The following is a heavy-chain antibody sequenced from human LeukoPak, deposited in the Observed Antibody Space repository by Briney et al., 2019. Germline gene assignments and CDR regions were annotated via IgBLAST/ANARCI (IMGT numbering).Heavy chain of an antibody. D-gene: IGHD3-22*01. CDR3: ANGPDRAYYYDSSGSEYYFDY. V-gene: IGHV3-7*01. Sequence: AGGSLRLSCAASGFTFSSYGMHWVRQAPGKGLEWVANINQDGSAKYYVDSVKGRFTFSRDNAMNSLFLQMNSLRAEDTAVYYCANGPDRAYYYDSSGSEYYFDYWGQGTLVTVSS. CDR2: INQDGSAK. CDR1: GFTFSSYG. J-gene: IGHJ4*02.